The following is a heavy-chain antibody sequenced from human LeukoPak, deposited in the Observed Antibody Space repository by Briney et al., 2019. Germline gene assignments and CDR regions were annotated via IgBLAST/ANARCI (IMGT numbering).Heavy chain of an antibody. CDR1: GFTFTSSA. CDR2: IVVASGNT. CDR3: AADGTHSSGYYYRVHFDY. Sequence: ASVKVSCKASGFTFTSSAVQWVRQARGQGLEWIGWIVVASGNTNYAQKFQETVTITRDMSTSTAYMELSSLRSEDTAVYYCAADGTHSSGYYYRVHFDYWGQGTLVTVSS. V-gene: IGHV1-58*01. D-gene: IGHD3-22*01. J-gene: IGHJ4*02.